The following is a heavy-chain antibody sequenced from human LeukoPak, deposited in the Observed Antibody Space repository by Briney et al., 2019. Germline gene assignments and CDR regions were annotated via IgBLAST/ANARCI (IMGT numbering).Heavy chain of an antibody. CDR2: ISSSSSYI. CDR3: GREGAVDPAVIGCFAP. D-gene: IGHD2-2*01. V-gene: IGHV3-21*01. J-gene: IGHJ5*02. CDR1: GFTFSSYS. Sequence: GGSLRLSCAASGFTFSSYSMNWVRQAPGKGLEWVSSISSSSSYIYYADSVKGRFTISRDNAKNSLYLQMNSLRAEDTAVYYCGREGAVDPAVIGCFAPWGQGTRVTVSS.